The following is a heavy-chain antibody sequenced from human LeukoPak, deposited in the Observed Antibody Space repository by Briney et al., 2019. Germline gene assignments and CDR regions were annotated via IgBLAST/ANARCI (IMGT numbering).Heavy chain of an antibody. CDR2: INHSGST. V-gene: IGHV4-34*01. D-gene: IGHD5-12*01. CDR3: AKSYNGYESKPDY. J-gene: IGHJ4*02. Sequence: PSETLSLTCAVYGGSFSGYYWSWIRQPPGKGLEWIGEINHSGSTNYNPSLKSRVTISADTSKNQFSLKLSSVTAEDTAVYYCAKSYNGYESKPDYWGQGTLVTVSS. CDR1: GGSFSGYY.